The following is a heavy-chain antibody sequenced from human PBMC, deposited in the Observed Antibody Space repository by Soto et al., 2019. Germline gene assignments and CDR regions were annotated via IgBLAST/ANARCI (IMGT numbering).Heavy chain of an antibody. Sequence: SRRTLVDHTESLKVTFTLSGFYLTRPGMCESWICLSPGKALEWLAIIGSDDDDKYYSTSLQTRLSLFKDTRKNQDVLTMPNMDPADTGTYYCARAIRAPCRLNGMDVCGEGTTVT. CDR3: ARAIRAPCRLNGMDV. CDR1: GFYLTRPGMC. V-gene: IGHV2-70*13. J-gene: IGHJ6*02. D-gene: IGHD2-2*02. CDR2: IGSDDDDK.